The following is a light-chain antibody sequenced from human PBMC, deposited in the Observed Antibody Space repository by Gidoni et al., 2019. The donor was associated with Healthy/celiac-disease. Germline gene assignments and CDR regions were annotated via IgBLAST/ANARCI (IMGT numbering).Light chain of an antibody. CDR1: KLGDKY. CDR3: QAWDSSTVV. V-gene: IGLV3-1*01. CDR2: QDS. Sequence: SYELTKPPSVYVSPGQTARLTCSGGKLGDKYAGWYQQKPGQSPVLVIYQDSKRPSVIPERFSGSNSWNTATLTISGTQAMDVADYYCQAWDSSTVVFGGGTKLTVL. J-gene: IGLJ2*01.